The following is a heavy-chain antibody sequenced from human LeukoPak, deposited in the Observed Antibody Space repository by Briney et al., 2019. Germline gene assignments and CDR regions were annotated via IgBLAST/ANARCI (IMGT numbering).Heavy chain of an antibody. Sequence: GGSLRLSCAASGFTFSSYAMSWVRQAPGKGMVWVSAISGSGGSTYYADSVKGRFTISRDNSKNTLYLQMNSLRAEDTAVYYCAKEYFYYYGSGSYYTQLFDYWGQGTLVTVSS. CDR1: GFTFSSYA. J-gene: IGHJ4*02. CDR2: ISGSGGST. V-gene: IGHV3-23*01. CDR3: AKEYFYYYGSGSYYTQLFDY. D-gene: IGHD3-10*01.